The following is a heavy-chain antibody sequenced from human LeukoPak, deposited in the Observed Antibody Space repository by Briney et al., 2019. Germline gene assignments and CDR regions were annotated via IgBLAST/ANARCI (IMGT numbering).Heavy chain of an antibody. CDR2: ISNDGSNK. CDR1: GFTFSRYS. CDR3: AKATCSGASCYRFDY. V-gene: IGHV3-30*04. J-gene: IGHJ4*02. D-gene: IGHD2-15*01. Sequence: PGGSLRLSCAASGFTFSRYSMHWVRQAPGKGLEWVAVISNDGSNKDYADSVKGRFTISRDNSKNTLYLQMNSLRAEDTAVYYCAKATCSGASCYRFDYWGQGTLVTVSS.